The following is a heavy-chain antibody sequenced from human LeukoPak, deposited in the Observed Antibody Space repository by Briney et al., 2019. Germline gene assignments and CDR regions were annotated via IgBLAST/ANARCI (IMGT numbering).Heavy chain of an antibody. CDR1: GGSVSSGSYY. J-gene: IGHJ5*02. Sequence: SETLSLTCNVSGGSVSSGSYYWSWIRQPPGKGLEWIGYIYNSGTTNYNPSLKSRVTISVDTPKNQFSLKLSSVTAADTAVYYCARAYSYGRFDPWGQGTLVTVSS. V-gene: IGHV4-61*01. CDR2: IYNSGTT. CDR3: ARAYSYGRFDP. D-gene: IGHD5-18*01.